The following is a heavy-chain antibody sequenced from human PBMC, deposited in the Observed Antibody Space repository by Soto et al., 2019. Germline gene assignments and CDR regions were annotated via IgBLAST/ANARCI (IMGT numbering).Heavy chain of an antibody. CDR1: GFTFSDPY. Sequence: ESGGGLVQPGGSLRLSCVASGFTFSDPYMDWVRQAPGKGLEWVGRIKNRANGYSTEYAASVKGRFTIFRDDSKNSVSLQMNSLKTEDTAVYFCARAPSYYGSGSHHWGQGTLVIVSA. D-gene: IGHD3-10*01. J-gene: IGHJ4*02. V-gene: IGHV3-72*01. CDR2: IKNRANGYST. CDR3: ARAPSYYGSGSHH.